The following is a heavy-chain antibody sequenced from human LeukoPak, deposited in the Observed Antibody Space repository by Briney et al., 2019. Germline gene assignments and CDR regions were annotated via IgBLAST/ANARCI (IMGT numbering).Heavy chain of an antibody. D-gene: IGHD1-14*01. CDR3: ARTTTGAFDI. CDR1: GGSFSGYY. V-gene: IGHV4-34*01. CDR2: ISHGAST. J-gene: IGHJ3*02. Sequence: SETLSLTCAVYGGSFSGYYWTWIRQPPGRGLEWIGEISHGASTNYNPSLKSRVTISVDTSKNQIALKLSSVTALDTAVYYCARTTTGAFDIWGQGTLVTVSS.